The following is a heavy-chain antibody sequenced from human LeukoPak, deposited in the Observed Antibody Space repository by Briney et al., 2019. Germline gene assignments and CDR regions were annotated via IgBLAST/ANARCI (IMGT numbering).Heavy chain of an antibody. Sequence: SETLSLTCAVYGGSFSGYYWSWIRQPPGKGLEWIGEINHSGSTNYNPSLKSRVTISVDTSKNQFSLKLSSVTAADTAVYYCARGFVRAPWGSYNAYYFDYWGQGTLVTVSS. J-gene: IGHJ4*02. V-gene: IGHV4-34*01. CDR3: ARGFVRAPWGSYNAYYFDY. CDR2: INHSGST. CDR1: GGSFSGYY. D-gene: IGHD3-16*01.